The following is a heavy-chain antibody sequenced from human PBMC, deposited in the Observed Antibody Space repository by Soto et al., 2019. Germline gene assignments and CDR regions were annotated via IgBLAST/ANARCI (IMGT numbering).Heavy chain of an antibody. D-gene: IGHD6-13*01. CDR2: IYYSGST. Sequence: SETLSLTCTVSGGSISSSSYYWGWIRQPPGKGLEWIGSIYYSGSTYYNPSLKSRVTISVDTSKSQFALKLSSVTAADTAVYYCARASRAAAGFDYWGQGTLVTVSS. J-gene: IGHJ4*02. CDR3: ARASRAAAGFDY. CDR1: GGSISSSSYY. V-gene: IGHV4-39*01.